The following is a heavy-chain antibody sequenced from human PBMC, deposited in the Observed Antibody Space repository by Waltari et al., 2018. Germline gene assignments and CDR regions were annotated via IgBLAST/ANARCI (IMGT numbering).Heavy chain of an antibody. D-gene: IGHD3-22*01. Sequence: EVHLLESGGGLAQPGGSLRLSCAASGFNFISDAMSWVRQAPGKGLEWVSGISDSGVITKYAASVKGRFTVSRDNSKNTVCLQLNSLRAEDTAIYYCARHLDSIDYLELGYWGQGTLVTVSS. V-gene: IGHV3-23*01. CDR2: ISDSGVIT. CDR3: ARHLDSIDYLELGY. J-gene: IGHJ4*02. CDR1: GFNFISDA.